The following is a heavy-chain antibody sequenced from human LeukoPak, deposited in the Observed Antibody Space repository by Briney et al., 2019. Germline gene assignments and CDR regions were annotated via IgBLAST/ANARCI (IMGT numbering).Heavy chain of an antibody. CDR3: YIVLLPAGVDF. V-gene: IGHV1-69*13. J-gene: IGHJ4*02. CDR1: GGTFSTFP. D-gene: IGHD2-2*01. CDR2: ILPKFGTS. Sequence: SVKVSCKASGGTFSTFPISWVRQVPGQGLEWVGGILPKFGTSNHAEKFQDRVTITADESTSTAYMALSSLTSDDTAVYYRYIVLLPAGVDFWGQGTLVTVSS.